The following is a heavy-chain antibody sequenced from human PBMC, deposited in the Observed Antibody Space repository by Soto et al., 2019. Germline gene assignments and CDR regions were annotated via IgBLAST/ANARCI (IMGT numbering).Heavy chain of an antibody. CDR3: ARGGFSQDY. J-gene: IGHJ4*02. V-gene: IGHV4-34*01. Sequence: PSETLSLTCAVYGGSFSGYYWSWIRQPPGKGLEWIGEINHSGSTNYNPSLKSRVTISVDTSKNQFSLKLSSVTAADTAVYYCARGGFSQDYWGQGTLVTVSS. CDR2: INHSGST. CDR1: GGSFSGYY.